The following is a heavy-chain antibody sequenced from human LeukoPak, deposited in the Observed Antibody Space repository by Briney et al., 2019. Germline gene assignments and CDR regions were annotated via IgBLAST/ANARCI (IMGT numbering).Heavy chain of an antibody. D-gene: IGHD6-6*01. J-gene: IGHJ6*02. CDR3: ASRYSSSSFYYYYGMDV. CDR2: IYYSGST. Sequence: SETLSLTCTVSGGSISSSSYYWGWIRQPPGKGLEWIGSIYYSGSTYYNPSLKSRVTISVDTFKSQFSLKLSSVTAADTAVYYCASRYSSSSFYYYYGMDVWGQGTTVTVSS. V-gene: IGHV4-39*01. CDR1: GGSISSSSYY.